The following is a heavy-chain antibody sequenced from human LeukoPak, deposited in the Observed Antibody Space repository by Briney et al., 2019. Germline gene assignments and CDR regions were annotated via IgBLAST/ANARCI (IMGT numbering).Heavy chain of an antibody. Sequence: GTSVKVSCKASGVTFTSSAMQWVRQARGQRLEWIGWIVVGSGNTNYAQKFQERVTITRDMSTSTAYMELSSLRSDDTAVYYCARDGDGYSFDYWGQGTLVTVSS. CDR2: IVVGSGNT. J-gene: IGHJ4*02. D-gene: IGHD5-24*01. V-gene: IGHV1-58*02. CDR3: ARDGDGYSFDY. CDR1: GVTFTSSA.